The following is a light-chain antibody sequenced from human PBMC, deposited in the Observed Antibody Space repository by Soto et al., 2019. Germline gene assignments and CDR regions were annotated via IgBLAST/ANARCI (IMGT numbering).Light chain of an antibody. V-gene: IGLV2-14*01. CDR3: SSYTTRSNLGV. J-gene: IGLJ3*02. CDR2: EVT. Sequence: QSVLTQPASVSGSPGQSITIPCTGSSSDIGGYKYVSWYQQKPGKAPKLIIYEVTNRPSGVSDRFSASKSGNTASLTISGLQXXDXXDYYCSSYTTRSNLGVFGGGTKLTVL. CDR1: SSDIGGYKY.